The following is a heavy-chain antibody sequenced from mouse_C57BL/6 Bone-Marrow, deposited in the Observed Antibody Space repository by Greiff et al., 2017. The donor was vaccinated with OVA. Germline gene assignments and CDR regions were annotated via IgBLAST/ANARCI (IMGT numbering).Heavy chain of an antibody. CDR1: YFAFMASA. Sequence: LVESGAELVRPGSSVKLSCKASYFAFMASAMHWVKQRPGHGLEWIGSFTMYSDATEYSENFKGKATLTANTSSSTAYMELSSLTSEDSAVYYCASGNFLAYWGQGTLVTVSA. CDR2: FTMYSDAT. CDR3: ASGNFLAY. J-gene: IGHJ3*01. D-gene: IGHD2-1*01. V-gene: IGHV1-49*01.